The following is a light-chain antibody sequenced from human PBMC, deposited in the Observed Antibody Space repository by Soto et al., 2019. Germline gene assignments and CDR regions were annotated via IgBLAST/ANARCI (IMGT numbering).Light chain of an antibody. CDR3: QQYNSHSLT. J-gene: IGKJ1*01. CDR1: QSVSSSY. Sequence: EIGLPQDPGTLSLSPVERATLSCSASQSVSSSYLAWYQQKPGQAPRLLIYGASSRATGIPDRFSGSGSGTEFTLTISSLQPDDFATYYCQQYNSHSLTFGQGTKVDTK. CDR2: GAS. V-gene: IGKV3-20*01.